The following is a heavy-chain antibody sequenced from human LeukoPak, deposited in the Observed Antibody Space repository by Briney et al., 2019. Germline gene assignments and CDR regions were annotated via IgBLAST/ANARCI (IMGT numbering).Heavy chain of an antibody. D-gene: IGHD1-26*01. Sequence: SETLSLTCTVSGGSVSRSGYYWGWIRQSPGRGLEWIGSIYYSGSADYNPSLKSRVTLSVDTSKTQFSLKVSSVTAADTAVYYCARDIRSGSYSDFWGQGTLVTVSS. CDR1: GGSVSRSGYY. V-gene: IGHV4-39*07. J-gene: IGHJ4*02. CDR2: IYYSGSA. CDR3: ARDIRSGSYSDF.